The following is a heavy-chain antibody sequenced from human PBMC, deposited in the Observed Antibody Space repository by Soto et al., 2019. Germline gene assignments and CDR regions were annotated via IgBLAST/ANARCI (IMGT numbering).Heavy chain of an antibody. V-gene: IGHV1-18*01. Sequence: GASLKVSCKSSGYPFTSYVISWVRQAPGQGLEWMGWISAYNGNTNYAQKLQGRVTMTTDTSTSTAYMELRSLRSDDTAVYYCARVYLDILTGRNWFDPWGQGTLVTVSS. CDR2: ISAYNGNT. CDR3: ARVYLDILTGRNWFDP. D-gene: IGHD3-9*01. CDR1: GYPFTSYV. J-gene: IGHJ5*02.